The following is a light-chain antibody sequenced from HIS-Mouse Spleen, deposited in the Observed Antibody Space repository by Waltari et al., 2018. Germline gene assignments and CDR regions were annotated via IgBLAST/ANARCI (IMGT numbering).Light chain of an antibody. CDR1: ALPKKY. J-gene: IGLJ2*01. CDR3: YSTDSSGNHRV. Sequence: SYELTPPPSVSVPPGQTARITCPGDALPKKYAYWYQQKSGQAPVLVIYEDSKRPSGIPERFSGSSSGTMATLTISGAQVEDEADYYCYSTDSSGNHRVFGGGTKLTVL. V-gene: IGLV3-10*01. CDR2: EDS.